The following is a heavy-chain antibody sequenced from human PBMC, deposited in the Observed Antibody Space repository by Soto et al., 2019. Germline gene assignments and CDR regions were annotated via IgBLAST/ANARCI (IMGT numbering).Heavy chain of an antibody. Sequence: SVKVSCKASGGTFSSYAISWVRQAPGQGLEWMGGIIPIFGTANYAQKFQGRVTITADKSTSTAYMELSSLRSEDTAVYYCARELVYYGSGSLNYYYYGMDVWGQGTTVTVSS. D-gene: IGHD3-10*01. CDR2: IIPIFGTA. CDR3: ARELVYYGSGSLNYYYYGMDV. V-gene: IGHV1-69*06. J-gene: IGHJ6*02. CDR1: GGTFSSYA.